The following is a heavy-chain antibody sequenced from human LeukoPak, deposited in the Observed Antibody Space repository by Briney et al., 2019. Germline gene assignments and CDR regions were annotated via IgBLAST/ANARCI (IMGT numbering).Heavy chain of an antibody. CDR3: AKDSPISDRGLDV. V-gene: IGHV3-43*02. CDR1: GFTFDDYA. Sequence: PGGSLRLSCAASGFTFDDYAMHWVRQAPGKSLEWVSLIGGDGGRTYYADSVKGRFTISRDNSRNSLYLQMSSLRIEDTALYYCAKDSPISDRGLDVWGQGTTATVSS. J-gene: IGHJ6*02. CDR2: IGGDGGRT. D-gene: IGHD5/OR15-5a*01.